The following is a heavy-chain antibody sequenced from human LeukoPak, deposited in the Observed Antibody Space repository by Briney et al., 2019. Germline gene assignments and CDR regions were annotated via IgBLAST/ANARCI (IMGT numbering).Heavy chain of an antibody. CDR2: ISTSRNYI. CDR1: GFTFSSYH. Sequence: GGSLRLSCVVSGFTFSSYHMNWVRQAPGKGLAWVSSISTSRNYIYYADSVTGRFTISRDNAKNSLYLQMNSLRAEDTAVYYCAELGITMIGGVWGKGTTVTISS. J-gene: IGHJ6*04. V-gene: IGHV3-21*01. CDR3: AELGITMIGGV. D-gene: IGHD3-10*02.